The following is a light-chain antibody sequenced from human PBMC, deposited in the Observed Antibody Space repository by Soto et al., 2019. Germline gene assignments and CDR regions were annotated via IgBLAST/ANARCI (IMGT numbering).Light chain of an antibody. CDR3: QQRSNWPPALS. CDR1: QSVNNF. J-gene: IGKJ4*01. CDR2: DAS. V-gene: IGKV3-11*01. Sequence: EVALTQSPATLSLSPGDRATLSCRASQSVNNFLAWYQQKPGQTPRLLIYDASKRATGIPGRFSGSGSGTDFTLTISSLEPEDFAVYYCQQRSNWPPALSFGGGTKVDI.